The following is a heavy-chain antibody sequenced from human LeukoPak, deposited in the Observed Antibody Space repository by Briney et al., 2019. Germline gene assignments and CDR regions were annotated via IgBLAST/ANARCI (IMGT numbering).Heavy chain of an antibody. V-gene: IGHV4-4*07. J-gene: IGHJ4*02. CDR1: GGSISSYY. D-gene: IGHD3-22*01. CDR2: IYTSGST. CDR3: ARTRVADYYDGSGYYYIFDY. Sequence: PSETLSLTCTVSGGSISSYYWSWIRQPAGKGLEWIGRIYTSGSTNYNPSLKSRVTMSVDTSKNQFSLKLSSVTAAITAVCYCARTRVADYYDGSGYYYIFDYWGQGALVTVSS.